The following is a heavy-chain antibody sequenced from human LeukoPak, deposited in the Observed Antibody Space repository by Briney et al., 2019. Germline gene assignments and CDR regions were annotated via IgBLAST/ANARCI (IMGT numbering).Heavy chain of an antibody. CDR3: AKDVGSSDYSHFDY. CDR2: FGWNTGNI. J-gene: IGHJ4*02. Sequence: QPGRSLRLSCAASGFTFDNYAIHWVRQAPGKGLEWVSGFGWNTGNIEYADSVKGRFTISRDNAKNSLYLQMNSLRAEDTALYYCAKDVGSSDYSHFDYWGQGTLVTVSS. CDR1: GFTFDNYA. D-gene: IGHD3-22*01. V-gene: IGHV3-9*01.